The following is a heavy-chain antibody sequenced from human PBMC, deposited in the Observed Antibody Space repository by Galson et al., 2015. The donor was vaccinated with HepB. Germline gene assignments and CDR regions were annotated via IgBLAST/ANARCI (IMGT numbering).Heavy chain of an antibody. CDR3: ARGDSSGWSIASDP. CDR1: GGSINNYY. CDR2: IFTSGRT. V-gene: IGHV4-4*07. J-gene: IGHJ5*02. Sequence: SETLSLTCTVSGGSINNYYWSWIRQPAGKGLEWIGRIFTSGRTNYNPSLKSRVTMSVDASWNRISLKLTSVTDADTAVYYCARGDSSGWSIASDPWGQGTLVTVSS. D-gene: IGHD6-19*01.